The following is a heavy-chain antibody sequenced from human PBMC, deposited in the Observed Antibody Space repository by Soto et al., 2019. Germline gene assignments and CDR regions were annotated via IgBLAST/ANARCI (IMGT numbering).Heavy chain of an antibody. V-gene: IGHV3-23*01. Sequence: GGSLSLSCAASGFTFSSYAFSWVRQVPGKGLEWISGIISGGTTYYADSVKGRFTISRDNSKNTLYLQMKSLRAEDTDLYYCAKEYYDFWRCSYYFDHWGQGTLVTVSS. CDR2: IISGGTT. D-gene: IGHD3-3*01. CDR1: GFTFSSYA. CDR3: AKEYYDFWRCSYYFDH. J-gene: IGHJ4*02.